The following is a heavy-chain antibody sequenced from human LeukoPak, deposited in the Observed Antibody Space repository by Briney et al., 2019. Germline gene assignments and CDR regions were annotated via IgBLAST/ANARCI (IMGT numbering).Heavy chain of an antibody. J-gene: IGHJ4*02. D-gene: IGHD2-2*01. CDR1: GYTFTSYD. Sequence: ASVKVSCKASGYTFTSYDINWVRQATGQGLEWMGWMNPNSGNTGYAQKFRGRVTMTRNTSISTAYMELSSLRSEDTAVYYCATELYCSSTSCYEPNWGQGTLVTVSS. CDR2: MNPNSGNT. CDR3: ATELYCSSTSCYEPN. V-gene: IGHV1-8*01.